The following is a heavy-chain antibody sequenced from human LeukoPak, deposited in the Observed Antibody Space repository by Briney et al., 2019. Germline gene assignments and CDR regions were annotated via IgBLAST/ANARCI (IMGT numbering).Heavy chain of an antibody. D-gene: IGHD3-3*01. CDR2: ISSSSSYI. Sequence: PGGSLRLSCAASGFTFSSYSMNWVRQAPGKGLEWVSSISSSSSYIYYADSVKGRFTISRDNAKNSLYLQMNSLRAEDTAVYYCATTYYDFWSGYYYFDYWGQGTLVTVSS. CDR3: ATTYYDFWSGYYYFDY. J-gene: IGHJ4*02. V-gene: IGHV3-21*04. CDR1: GFTFSSYS.